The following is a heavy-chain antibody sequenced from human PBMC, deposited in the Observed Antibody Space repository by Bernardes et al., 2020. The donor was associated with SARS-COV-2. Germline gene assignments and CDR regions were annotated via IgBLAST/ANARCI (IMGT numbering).Heavy chain of an antibody. D-gene: IGHD1-26*01. J-gene: IGHJ4*02. Sequence: GGSLRLSCEASGFTFNNFGMHWVRQAPGKGLEWVAVIYSGDRTYYADSVKGRFTISRDSSKNTLYLQMNSLRVADTAVYYCARLYRGSYFFGLDYWGQGTLVTVSS. CDR2: IYSGDRT. CDR3: ARLYRGSYFFGLDY. V-gene: IGHV3-66*01. CDR1: GFTFNNFG.